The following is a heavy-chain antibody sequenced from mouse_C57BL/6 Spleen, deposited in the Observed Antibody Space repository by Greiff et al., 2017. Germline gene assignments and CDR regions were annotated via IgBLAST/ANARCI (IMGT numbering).Heavy chain of an antibody. CDR2: IYPGSGST. J-gene: IGHJ4*01. CDR3: ARLTYYYGSSPYYAMDY. V-gene: IGHV1-55*01. Sequence: VQLQQPGAELVKPGASVKMSCKASGYTFTSYWITWVKQRPGQGLEWIGDIYPGSGSTNYNEKFKSKATLTVDTSASTAYMQLSSLTSEDSAVYYCARLTYYYGSSPYYAMDYWGQGTSVTVSS. CDR1: GYTFTSYW. D-gene: IGHD1-1*01.